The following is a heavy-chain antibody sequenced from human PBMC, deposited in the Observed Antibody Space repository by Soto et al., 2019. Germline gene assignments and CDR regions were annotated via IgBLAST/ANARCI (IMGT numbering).Heavy chain of an antibody. CDR3: ARDRRGIAAAGSRFDY. CDR1: GFTFSSYG. D-gene: IGHD6-13*01. CDR2: IWYDGSNK. V-gene: IGHV3-33*01. Sequence: GGSLRLSFAASGFTFSSYGMHWVRQAPGKGLEWVAVIWYDGSNKYYADSVKGRFTISRDNSKNTLYLQMNSLRAEDTAVYYCARDRRGIAAAGSRFDYWGQGTLVTVSS. J-gene: IGHJ4*02.